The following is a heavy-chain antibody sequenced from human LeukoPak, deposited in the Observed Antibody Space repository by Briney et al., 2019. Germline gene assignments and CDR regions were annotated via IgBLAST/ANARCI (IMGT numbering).Heavy chain of an antibody. D-gene: IGHD3-9*01. J-gene: IGHJ4*02. CDR2: IYYSGST. Sequence: SETLSLTCTVSGGSISSYYWSWIRQPPGKGLEWIGYIYYSGSTNYNPSLKSRVTISVDTSKNQFSPKLSSVTAADTAVYYCARDPGYYDILTGYYRGNYFDYWGQGTLVTVSS. V-gene: IGHV4-59*01. CDR3: ARDPGYYDILTGYYRGNYFDY. CDR1: GGSISSYY.